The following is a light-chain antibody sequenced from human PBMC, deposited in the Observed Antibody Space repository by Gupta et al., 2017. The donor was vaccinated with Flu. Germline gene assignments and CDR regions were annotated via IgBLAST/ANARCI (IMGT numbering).Light chain of an antibody. CDR3: CSYTTISSWV. V-gene: IGLV2-14*01. Sequence: QSALTQPASVSASLGQSITISCSGTSSDVGAYNYVSWYQQHPGKAPKLMIYEVSLRPSGVSNRFSGSKSGDTASLTISGLQAEDEADYYCCSYTTISSWVFGGGTKLTVL. CDR2: EVS. J-gene: IGLJ3*02. CDR1: SSDVGAYNY.